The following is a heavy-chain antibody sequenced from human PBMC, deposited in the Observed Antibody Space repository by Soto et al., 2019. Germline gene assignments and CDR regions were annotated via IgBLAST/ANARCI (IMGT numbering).Heavy chain of an antibody. CDR3: ARSGPRYCSGGSCRANYFDY. CDR1: GGYFSSYY. Sequence: PSETLSLTCAVYGGYFSSYYWSWIRQPPGKGLEWIGEINHSGSTNYNPSLKSRVTISVDTSKNQFSLKLSSVTAADTAVYYCARSGPRYCSGGSCRANYFDYWGQGTLVTASS. CDR2: INHSGST. D-gene: IGHD2-15*01. J-gene: IGHJ4*02. V-gene: IGHV4-34*01.